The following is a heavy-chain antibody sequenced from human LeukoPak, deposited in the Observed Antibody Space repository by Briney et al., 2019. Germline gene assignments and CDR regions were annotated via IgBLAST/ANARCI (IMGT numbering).Heavy chain of an antibody. J-gene: IGHJ4*02. CDR3: ARRPPTDYYYSSGFYYVFDY. V-gene: IGHV4-34*01. CDR1: GGSFSGYY. Sequence: PSETLSLTCAVYGGSFSGYYWSWIRQPPGKGLEWIGEINHSGSTNYNPSLKSRVTISVDTSKNQFSLKLSSVTAADTAVYFCARRPPTDYYYSSGFYYVFDYWGQGTLVTVSS. CDR2: INHSGST. D-gene: IGHD3-22*01.